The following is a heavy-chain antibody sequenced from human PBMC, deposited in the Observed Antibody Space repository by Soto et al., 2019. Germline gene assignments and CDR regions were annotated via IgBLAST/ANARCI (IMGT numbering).Heavy chain of an antibody. V-gene: IGHV3-7*01. CDR3: ARIAVAGTPFWDY. CDR2: IKQDGSEK. Sequence: EVQLVESGGGLVQPGGSLRLSCAASGFTFSRYWMSWVRQAPGKGLEWVANIKQDGSEKYYVDSVKGRFTISRDNAKNSLYLQMNSLRAEDTAVYYCARIAVAGTPFWDYWGQGTLVTVSS. D-gene: IGHD6-19*01. CDR1: GFTFSRYW. J-gene: IGHJ4*02.